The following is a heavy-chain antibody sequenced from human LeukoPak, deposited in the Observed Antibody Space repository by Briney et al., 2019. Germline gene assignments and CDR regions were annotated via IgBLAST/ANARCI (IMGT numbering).Heavy chain of an antibody. V-gene: IGHV3-48*03. CDR2: ISTGGSII. Sequence: GGSLRLSCAASGFTFSNFEMNWVRQAPGKGLEWVSYISTGGSIIHYADSVKSRFTISRDNAKNSLYLEMNSLRAEDTAIYYCARERYSGYYFDCWGQGTLVTVSS. CDR1: GFTFSNFE. J-gene: IGHJ4*02. CDR3: ARERYSGYYFDC. D-gene: IGHD5-18*01.